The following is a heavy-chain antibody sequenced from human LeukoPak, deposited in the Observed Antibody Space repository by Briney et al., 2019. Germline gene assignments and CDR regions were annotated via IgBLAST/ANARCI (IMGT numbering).Heavy chain of an antibody. CDR2: ISAYNGNT. Sequence: GASVKVSCKASGYTFTTYDINWVRQAPGQGLEWMGWISAYNGNTNYAQKLQGRVTMTTDTSTSTAYMELRSLRYDDTPVYYSARGYCGSTSCFTFDYWGQRTLVTVSS. CDR1: GYTFTTYD. CDR3: ARGYCGSTSCFTFDY. V-gene: IGHV1-18*01. D-gene: IGHD2-2*01. J-gene: IGHJ4*02.